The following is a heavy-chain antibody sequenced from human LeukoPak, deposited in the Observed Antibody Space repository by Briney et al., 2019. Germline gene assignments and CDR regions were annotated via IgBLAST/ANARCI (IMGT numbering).Heavy chain of an antibody. Sequence: ASVKVSCKASGYTFTSYAMNWVRQAPGQGLEWMGWINTNTGNQTYAQGFTGRFVFSLDTSVSTAYLQISSLKAEDTAVYYCARGYCSGGSCSVGEAIGGYWGQGTLVTVSS. D-gene: IGHD2-15*01. CDR2: INTNTGNQ. CDR3: ARGYCSGGSCSVGEAIGGY. CDR1: GYTFTSYA. V-gene: IGHV7-4-1*02. J-gene: IGHJ4*02.